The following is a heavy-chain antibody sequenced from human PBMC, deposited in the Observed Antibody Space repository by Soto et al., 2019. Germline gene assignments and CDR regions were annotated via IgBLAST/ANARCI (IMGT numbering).Heavy chain of an antibody. J-gene: IGHJ4*02. Sequence: GASVKVSCKVSGYTLTELSMHWVRQAPGKGLEWMGGFDPEDGETIYAQKFQGRVTMTEDTSTDTAYMELSSLRSEDTAVYYCATDPPSFADTIFGVDPDYWGQGTLVTVSS. CDR2: FDPEDGET. D-gene: IGHD3-3*01. V-gene: IGHV1-24*01. CDR1: GYTLTELS. CDR3: ATDPPSFADTIFGVDPDY.